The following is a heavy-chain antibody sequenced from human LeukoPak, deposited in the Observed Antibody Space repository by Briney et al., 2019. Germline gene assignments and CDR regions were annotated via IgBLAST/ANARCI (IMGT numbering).Heavy chain of an antibody. CDR2: ISYDGSNK. J-gene: IGHJ4*02. V-gene: IGHV3-30*04. CDR1: GFTFSYSA. D-gene: IGHD5-18*01. Sequence: PGGSLRLSCAASGFTFSYSAMHWVRQAPGKGLEWVAVISYDGSNKYYTDSVKGRFNISRDNSKNTLYLQMNSLRAEDTAVYYCARDRITYGYSKGDYWGQGTLVTVSS. CDR3: ARDRITYGYSKGDY.